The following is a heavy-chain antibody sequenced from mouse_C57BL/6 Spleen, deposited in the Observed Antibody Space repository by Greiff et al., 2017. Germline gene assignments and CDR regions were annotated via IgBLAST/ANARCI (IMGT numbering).Heavy chain of an antibody. CDR1: GYTFTDYY. CDR2: INPNNGGT. Sequence: VQLQQSGPELVKPGASVKISCKASGYTFTDYYMNWVKQSHGKSLEWIGDINPNNGGTSYNQKFKGKATLTVDKSSSTAYMELRSLTSEDSAVYYCARRNSNPWFAYWGQGTLVTVSA. CDR3: ARRNSNPWFAY. J-gene: IGHJ3*01. D-gene: IGHD2-5*01. V-gene: IGHV1-26*01.